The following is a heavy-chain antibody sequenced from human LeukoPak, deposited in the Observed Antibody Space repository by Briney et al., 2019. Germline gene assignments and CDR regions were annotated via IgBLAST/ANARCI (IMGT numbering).Heavy chain of an antibody. J-gene: IGHJ4*02. CDR3: AKVQYYYDSSVDY. CDR1: GFTFSSHG. D-gene: IGHD3-22*01. V-gene: IGHV3-30*18. Sequence: PGGSLRLSCAASGFTFSSHGMHWVRQAPGKGLEWVAVISYDGSNKYYADSVKGRFTISRDNSKNTLYLQMNSLRAEDTAVYYCAKVQYYYDSSVDYWGQGTLVTVSS. CDR2: ISYDGSNK.